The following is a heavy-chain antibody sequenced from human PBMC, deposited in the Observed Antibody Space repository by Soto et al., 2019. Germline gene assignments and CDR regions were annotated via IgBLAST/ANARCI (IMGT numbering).Heavy chain of an antibody. V-gene: IGHV4-30-4*01. CDR3: ARGRYCLTGRCFPNWFDS. J-gene: IGHJ5*01. CDR2: IYKSATT. CDR1: GDSISSVDYF. Sequence: SETLSLTCSVSGDSISSVDYFWAWIRQPPGQALEYIGYIYKSATTYYNPSFESRVAISLDTSKSQFSLNVTSVAAADTAVYFCARGRYCLTGRCFPNWFDSWGQGTLVTVSS. D-gene: IGHD2-15*01.